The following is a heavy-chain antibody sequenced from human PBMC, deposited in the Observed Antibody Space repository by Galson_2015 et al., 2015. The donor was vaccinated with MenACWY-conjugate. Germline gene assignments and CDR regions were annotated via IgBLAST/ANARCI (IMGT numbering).Heavy chain of an antibody. D-gene: IGHD5-12*01. V-gene: IGHV4-34*01. J-gene: IGHJ4*03. CDR1: GGSFSGYY. Sequence: SLTCAVYGGSFSGYYWSWIRQPPGKGLEWIGEINHSGSTNYNPSLKSRVTISVDTSKNQFSLKLSSVTAADTAVYYCARVKRGRYGAHGGYRNTDRLDYWGQGTTVTVSS. CDR3: ARVKRGRYGAHGGYRNTDRLDY. CDR2: INHSGST.